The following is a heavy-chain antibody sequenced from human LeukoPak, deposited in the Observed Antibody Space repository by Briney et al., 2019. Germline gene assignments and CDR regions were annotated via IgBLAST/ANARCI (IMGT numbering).Heavy chain of an antibody. J-gene: IGHJ1*01. D-gene: IGHD1-26*01. Sequence: PGGSLRLSCAASEFTFSSYAMSWFRQAPGRGLEWVSAISGNGGSTYYADSVKGRFTISRDNSKNTLYLQMNSLRAEDTAVYYCAKPPIVGATGYFQHWGQGTLVTVSS. CDR2: ISGNGGST. CDR1: EFTFSSYA. V-gene: IGHV3-23*01. CDR3: AKPPIVGATGYFQH.